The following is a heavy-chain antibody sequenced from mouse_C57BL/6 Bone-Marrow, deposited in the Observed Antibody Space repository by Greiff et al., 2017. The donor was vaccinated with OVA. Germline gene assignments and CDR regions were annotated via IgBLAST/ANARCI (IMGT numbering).Heavy chain of an antibody. D-gene: IGHD1-1*01. CDR1: GYAFSSSW. J-gene: IGHJ1*03. V-gene: IGHV1-82*01. CDR3: ARPTTQGYFDV. CDR2: IYPGDGDT. Sequence: QVQLQQSGPELVKPGASVKISCKASGYAFSSSWMNWVQQRPGKGLEWIGRIYPGDGDTNYNGKFKGKATLTADKSSSTAYMQLSSLTSEDSAVYFCARPTTQGYFDVWGTGTTVTVSS.